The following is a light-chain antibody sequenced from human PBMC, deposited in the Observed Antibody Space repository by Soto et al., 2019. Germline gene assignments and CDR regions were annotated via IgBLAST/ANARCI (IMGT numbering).Light chain of an antibody. CDR2: DAA. CDR3: QQYNIGYT. Sequence: IQMTQSPSTLSASVGDRVTITCRASQSSNQWVAWFQQKSGRAPKLLIYDAATLQSGVPSRFSGTGSGTDFSLTSSSLQPEDFATYYCQQYNIGYTFGQGTRLDIK. CDR1: QSSNQW. J-gene: IGKJ2*01. V-gene: IGKV1-5*01.